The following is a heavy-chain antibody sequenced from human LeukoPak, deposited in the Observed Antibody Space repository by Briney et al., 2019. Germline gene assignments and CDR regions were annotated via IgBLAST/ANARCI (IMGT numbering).Heavy chain of an antibody. D-gene: IGHD3-3*01. V-gene: IGHV3-7*01. CDR2: IKDDGSEK. J-gene: IGHJ6*02. CDR3: ARRGITISGVLVYHYSGLDV. Sequence: GGSLRLSCAGSGFKFSSHWMNWVRQAPGKGLEWVASIKDDGSEKHYVDSVNGRFTISRDNAKNSLYLQMSSLRGEDTAVYYCARRGITISGVLVYHYSGLDVWSQGTTVTVSS. CDR1: GFKFSSHW.